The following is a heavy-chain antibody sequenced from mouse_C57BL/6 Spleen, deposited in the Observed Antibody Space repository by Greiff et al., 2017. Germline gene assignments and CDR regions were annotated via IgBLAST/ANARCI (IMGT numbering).Heavy chain of an antibody. CDR2: IHPNSGST. V-gene: IGHV1-64*01. J-gene: IGHJ4*01. D-gene: IGHD1-1*01. CDR3: APVVDYAMDY. CDR1: GYTFTSYW. Sequence: QVQLQQPGAELVKPGASVKLSCKASGYTFTSYWMHWVKQRPGQGLEWIGMIHPNSGSTNYNEKFKSKATLTVDKSSSTAYMHLSSLTSEDSAVYYSAPVVDYAMDYWGQGTSVTVSS.